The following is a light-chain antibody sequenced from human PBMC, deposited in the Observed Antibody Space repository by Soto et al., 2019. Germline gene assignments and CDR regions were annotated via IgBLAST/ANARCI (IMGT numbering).Light chain of an antibody. CDR2: AAS. CDR3: QQYGDSPPYT. J-gene: IGKJ2*01. Sequence: EIVWTQSPGTLSLSPGESTTLSSRASRGISSSYLAWYQQKPGQAPRLLIYAASTRATGIPDRFRGSGSATDFTLTISRLEPEDSAGYYCQQYGDSPPYTFGQGTKLESK. V-gene: IGKV3-20*01. CDR1: RGISSSY.